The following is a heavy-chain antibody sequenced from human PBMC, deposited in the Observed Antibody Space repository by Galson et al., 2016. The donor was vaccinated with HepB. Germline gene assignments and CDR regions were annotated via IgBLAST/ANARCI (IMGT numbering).Heavy chain of an antibody. CDR2: ILSGGST. J-gene: IGHJ5*02. CDR1: GFSVGSTD. V-gene: IGHV3-53*01. CDR3: ARDGEYYDGSGSYAET. Sequence: TLRLPCGACGFSVGSTDMRWVRQAPGKGPPWVSVILSGGSTYYADPVKGRFTISRDNSKNTLHLQMNSLRAEDTAVYYCARDGEYYDGSGSYAETWGQGTLVTVSS. D-gene: IGHD3-10*01.